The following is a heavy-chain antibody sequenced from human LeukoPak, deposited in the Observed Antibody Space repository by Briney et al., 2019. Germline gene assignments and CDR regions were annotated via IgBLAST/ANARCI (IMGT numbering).Heavy chain of an antibody. D-gene: IGHD4-17*01. CDR1: GYTFTSYG. V-gene: IGHV1-18*01. Sequence: ASVKVSCKASGYTFTSYGISWVRQAPGQGLEWMGWISAYNGNTNYAQKLQARVTMTTDTSTSTAYMELRSLRSDDTAVYYCARAEGDYGISDNWFDPWGQGTLVTVSS. CDR3: ARAEGDYGISDNWFDP. CDR2: ISAYNGNT. J-gene: IGHJ5*02.